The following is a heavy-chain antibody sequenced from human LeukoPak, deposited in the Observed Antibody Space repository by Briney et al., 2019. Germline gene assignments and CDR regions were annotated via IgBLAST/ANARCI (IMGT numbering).Heavy chain of an antibody. CDR3: ARHHFSTSHYYESSGYYPTWFDP. Sequence: GESLKISCEGSGYSFTSYWIGLVRQMPGKGLEWMGIIYPGDSDTRYSPSFQGQVTIPADKSISTAYLQWSSLKASDTAMYYCARHHFSTSHYYESSGYYPTWFDPWGQGTLVTVSS. V-gene: IGHV5-51*01. J-gene: IGHJ5*02. CDR2: IYPGDSDT. CDR1: GYSFTSYW. D-gene: IGHD3-22*01.